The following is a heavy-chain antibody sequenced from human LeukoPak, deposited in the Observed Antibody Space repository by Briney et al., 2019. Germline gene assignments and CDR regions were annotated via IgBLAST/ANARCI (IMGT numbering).Heavy chain of an antibody. D-gene: IGHD2-21*02. CDR1: GFSFSNYW. Sequence: GGSLRLSCAASGFSFSNYWMSWVRQAPGKGLEWVANIKEDGSGKFYVDSVRGRFTISRDNAENSLYLQMNSLRAEDTAVYYCARGDEAYGESVYWGQGTLVSVSS. CDR3: ARGDEAYGESVY. CDR2: IKEDGSGK. V-gene: IGHV3-7*01. J-gene: IGHJ4*02.